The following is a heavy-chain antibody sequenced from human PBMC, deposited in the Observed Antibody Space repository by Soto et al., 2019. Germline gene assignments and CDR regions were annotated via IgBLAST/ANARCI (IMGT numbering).Heavy chain of an antibody. CDR2: IYCAGTT. Sequence: SETLSLTCTVSDGSLSPNYWSWIRQPPGKGLEWIGYIYCAGTTTYNPSLQSRVSISLDTSKNEVSLKLTSVTAADTAVYFCARLGAFYQAMDSWGQGTLVTVSS. V-gene: IGHV4-59*08. CDR3: ARLGAFYQAMDS. J-gene: IGHJ1*01. D-gene: IGHD2-2*01. CDR1: DGSLSPNY.